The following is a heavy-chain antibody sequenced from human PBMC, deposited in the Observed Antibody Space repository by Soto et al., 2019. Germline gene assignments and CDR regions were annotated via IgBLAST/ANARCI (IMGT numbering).Heavy chain of an antibody. Sequence: SETLSLTCTVSGGSISSGGYYWSWIRQHPGKGLEWVGYSYYTGSSYYNPSLKSRVTISVDASKSQFSLKLTSVTVADTAVYYCASYRGALYFESWGPGILVTVSS. J-gene: IGHJ4*02. CDR2: SYYTGSS. CDR1: GGSISSGGYY. CDR3: ASYRGALYFES. V-gene: IGHV4-30-4*02. D-gene: IGHD3-16*01.